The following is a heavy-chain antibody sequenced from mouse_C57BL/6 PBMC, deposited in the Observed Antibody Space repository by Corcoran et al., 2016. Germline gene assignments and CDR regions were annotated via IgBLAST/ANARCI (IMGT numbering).Heavy chain of an antibody. D-gene: IGHD1-1*01. Sequence: EVQLQQSGPELVKPGASVKISCKASGYTFTDYYMNWVKQSHGKSLEWIGDINPNNGGTSYNQKFKGKATLTVDKSSSTAYMELRSLTSEDSAVYYCARIGLFITTGNYAMDYWGQGTSVTVSS. CDR1: GYTFTDYY. J-gene: IGHJ4*01. V-gene: IGHV1-26*01. CDR3: ARIGLFITTGNYAMDY. CDR2: INPNNGGT.